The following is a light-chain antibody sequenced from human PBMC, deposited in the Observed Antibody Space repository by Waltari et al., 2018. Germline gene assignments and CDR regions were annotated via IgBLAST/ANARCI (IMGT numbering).Light chain of an antibody. V-gene: IGLV2-23*02. J-gene: IGLJ1*01. CDR1: SRDVGNYNL. CDR2: EVA. CDR3: CSYAGLGIYV. Sequence: QSGLTQPASVSGSPGQSITVSCTGTSRDVGNYNLVSWYQQYPGKAPRLMGYEVAKRTSGVSDRFFGSKSGNPASLTISGLQSEYEADYYCCSYAGLGIYVFGTGTKVTVL.